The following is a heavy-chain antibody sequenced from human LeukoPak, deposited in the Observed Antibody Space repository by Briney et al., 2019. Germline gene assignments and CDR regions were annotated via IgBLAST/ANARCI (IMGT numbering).Heavy chain of an antibody. J-gene: IGHJ4*02. CDR1: GFTFSSSW. CDR2: IKQDGSEK. D-gene: IGHD2-15*01. Sequence: GGSLRLSCAASGFTFSSSWMIWVRQAPGKGLEWVANIKQDGSEKYYVDSVKGRFTISRDNAKNSLYLQMNSLRTEDTAVYYCARDSAGYCSGGGCYSFGPYDYWGQGTLVTVSS. V-gene: IGHV3-7*01. CDR3: ARDSAGYCSGGGCYSFGPYDY.